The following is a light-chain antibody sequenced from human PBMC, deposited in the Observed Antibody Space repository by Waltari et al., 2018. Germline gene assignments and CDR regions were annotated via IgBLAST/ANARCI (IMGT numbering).Light chain of an antibody. CDR1: SSDFGHYNF. J-gene: IGLJ3*02. Sequence: QSALTQPPSASGSPGPSVTISCTGTSSDFGHYNFVSWYQQHPGKAPKVIIYEVTKRSSGVPDRFSGSKSGNTASLTVSGLQAEDEADYYCSSFAGRWVFGGGTKLTVL. CDR2: EVT. V-gene: IGLV2-8*01. CDR3: SSFAGRWV.